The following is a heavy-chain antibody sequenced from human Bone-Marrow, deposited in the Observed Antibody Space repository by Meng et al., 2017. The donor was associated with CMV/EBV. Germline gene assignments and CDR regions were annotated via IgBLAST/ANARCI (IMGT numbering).Heavy chain of an antibody. CDR1: GFTFSSYA. D-gene: IGHD3-3*01. J-gene: IGHJ4*02. Sequence: GESLKISCAASGFTFSSYAMHWVRQAPGKGLEWVAVISYDGSNKYYADSVKGRFTISRDNSKNTLYLQMNSLRAEDTAVYYCAKDRRYDFWSGFEYWGQGTLVTVSS. CDR3: AKDRRYDFWSGFEY. CDR2: ISYDGSNK. V-gene: IGHV3-30*04.